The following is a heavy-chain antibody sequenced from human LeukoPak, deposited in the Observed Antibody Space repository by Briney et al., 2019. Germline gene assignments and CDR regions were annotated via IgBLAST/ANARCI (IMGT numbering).Heavy chain of an antibody. Sequence: PSETLSLTCTVSGGSISSSSYYWGWIRQPPGKGLECIGSIYYSGSTYYNPSLKSRVTISVDTSKNQFSLNLGSVTAADTAVYYCASPTTMTTAIGYWGQGTLVTVSS. V-gene: IGHV4-39*01. CDR2: IYYSGST. CDR1: GGSISSSSYY. J-gene: IGHJ4*02. D-gene: IGHD4-17*01. CDR3: ASPTTMTTAIGY.